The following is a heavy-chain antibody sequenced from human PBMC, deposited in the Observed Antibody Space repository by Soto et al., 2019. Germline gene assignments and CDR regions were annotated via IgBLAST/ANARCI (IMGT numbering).Heavy chain of an antibody. Sequence: EVQLLESGGGLVQPGGSLTLSCAASGFTFSDYTMSWVRQAPGKVLECISAILDDYKTDYTDSVRGRFTISRDNSKNTLYLEMNSLRAEDTAVYYCARRTSGYFGYWGQGALVTVSS. J-gene: IGHJ4*02. CDR2: ILDDYKT. V-gene: IGHV3-23*01. D-gene: IGHD6-19*01. CDR1: GFTFSDYT. CDR3: ARRTSGYFGY.